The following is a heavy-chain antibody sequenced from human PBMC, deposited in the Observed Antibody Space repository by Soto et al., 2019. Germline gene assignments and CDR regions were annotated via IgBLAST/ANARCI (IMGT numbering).Heavy chain of an antibody. D-gene: IGHD2-2*01. V-gene: IGHV4-31*03. J-gene: IGHJ4*02. CDR1: GGSISSGGYY. Sequence: QVQLQESGPGLVKPSQTLSLTCTVSGGSISSGGYYWSWIRQHPGKGLEWIGYIYYSGSTYYNPSLKSRVTLSVDTSKNQFSLKLSSVTAADTAVYYCARDYCSSTSCYGLDYWGQGTLVTVSS. CDR3: ARDYCSSTSCYGLDY. CDR2: IYYSGST.